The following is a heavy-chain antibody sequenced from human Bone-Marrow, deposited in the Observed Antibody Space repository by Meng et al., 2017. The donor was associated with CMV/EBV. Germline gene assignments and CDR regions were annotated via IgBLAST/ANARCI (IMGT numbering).Heavy chain of an antibody. D-gene: IGHD1-26*01. CDR2: ISSGGFT. Sequence: GGSLRLSCAASGFTVSGYYMSWVRQAPGKGLEFVAVISSGGFTYYADSVKGRFTISRDNSKNTLYLQMNSLRAEETALYYCARGPSGSFGGVDYWGPGTRVTVSS. CDR3: ARGPSGSFGGVDY. V-gene: IGHV3-53*01. CDR1: GFTVSGYY. J-gene: IGHJ4*02.